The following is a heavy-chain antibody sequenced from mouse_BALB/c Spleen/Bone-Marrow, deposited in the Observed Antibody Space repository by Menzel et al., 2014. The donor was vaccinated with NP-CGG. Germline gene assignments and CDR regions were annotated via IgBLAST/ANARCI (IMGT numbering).Heavy chain of an antibody. Sequence: EVKLVESGGGLVQPGGSRKLSCAASGFTFSSFGMYWVRQAPEKGLEWVAYISSGSSTIYYADTVKGRFTISRDNPKNTLFLQMTSLRSEDTAMYYCARSLLLRPDYWGQGTTLTVSS. CDR2: ISSGSSTI. V-gene: IGHV5-17*02. J-gene: IGHJ2*01. CDR3: ARSLLLRPDY. CDR1: GFTFSSFG. D-gene: IGHD1-1*01.